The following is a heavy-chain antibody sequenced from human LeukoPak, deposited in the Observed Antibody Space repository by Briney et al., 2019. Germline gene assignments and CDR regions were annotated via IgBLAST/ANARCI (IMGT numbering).Heavy chain of an antibody. J-gene: IGHJ4*02. V-gene: IGHV1-18*01. CDR2: ISAYNGNT. CDR3: ARDSGLAAAGQDCFDY. D-gene: IGHD6-13*01. CDR1: GYTFTSYG. Sequence: ASVKVSCKASGYTFTSYGISWVRQAPGQGLEWMGWISAYNGNTNYAQKLQGRVTMTTDTSTSTAYMELRSLRSDDTAVYYCARDSGLAAAGQDCFDYWGQGTLVTVSS.